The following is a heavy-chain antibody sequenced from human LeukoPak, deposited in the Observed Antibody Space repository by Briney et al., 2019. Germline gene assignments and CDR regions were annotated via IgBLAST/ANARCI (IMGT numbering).Heavy chain of an antibody. CDR2: ISGSSGNA. J-gene: IGHJ4*02. CDR1: GFTFSSYA. D-gene: IGHD3-22*01. CDR3: AKDGANDDRTGSLGHYFDY. Sequence: GGSLRLSCAASGFTFSSYAMNWVRQVPEKGLHGVSAISGSSGNANYADSVKGRFTVSRDNSKNTLYLQMISLRAEDTALYYCAKDGANDDRTGSLGHYFDYWGQGILVIVSS. V-gene: IGHV3-23*01.